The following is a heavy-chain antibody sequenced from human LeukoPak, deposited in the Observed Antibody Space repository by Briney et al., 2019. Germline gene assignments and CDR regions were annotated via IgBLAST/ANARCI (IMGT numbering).Heavy chain of an antibody. CDR1: GFTFSSYW. CDR2: IKQDGSEK. Sequence: SGGSLRLSCAASGFTFSSYWMSWVRQAPGKGLEWVANIKQDGSEKYYVDSVKGRFTISRDNAKNSLYLQMNSLRAEDTAVYYCAREGIAARPYFDYWGQGTLVTVSS. D-gene: IGHD6-6*01. CDR3: AREGIAARPYFDY. V-gene: IGHV3-7*03. J-gene: IGHJ4*02.